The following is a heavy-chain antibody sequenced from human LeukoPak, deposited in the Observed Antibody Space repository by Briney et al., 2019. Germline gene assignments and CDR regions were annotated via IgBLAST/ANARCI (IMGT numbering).Heavy chain of an antibody. CDR2: ISYDGNNK. CDR1: GFTFSNYG. D-gene: IGHD1-26*01. Sequence: GGSLRLSCAASGFTFSNYGMHWVRQAPGKGLEWVAVISYDGNNKYYADSVKGRFTISRDNSKNTLYLQMNSLRAEDTAVYYCARGGACENWGQGTLVTVSS. CDR3: ARGGACEN. V-gene: IGHV3-30*03. J-gene: IGHJ4*02.